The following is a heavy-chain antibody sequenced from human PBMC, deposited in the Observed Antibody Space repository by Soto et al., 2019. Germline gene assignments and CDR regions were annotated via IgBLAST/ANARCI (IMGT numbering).Heavy chain of an antibody. CDR1: GFTFSSYA. CDR3: AKDVMSSSSWSEYFQH. Sequence: EVQLLESGGGLVQPGGSLRLSCAASGFTFSSYAMSWVRQAPGKGLEWVSAISGSASYTYYADSVKGRFTISRDNXKXXVYLQMNSLRAEDTALYYCAKDVMSSSSWSEYFQHWGQGTLVTVSS. V-gene: IGHV3-23*01. D-gene: IGHD6-13*01. J-gene: IGHJ1*01. CDR2: ISGSASYT.